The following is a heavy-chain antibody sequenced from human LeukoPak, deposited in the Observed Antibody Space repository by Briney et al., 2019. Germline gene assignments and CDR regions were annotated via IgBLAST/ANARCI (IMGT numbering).Heavy chain of an antibody. CDR2: MNPNSGTT. CDR3: ARARFDCRTFSCYLFDS. D-gene: IGHD2-2*01. J-gene: IGHJ4*02. Sequence: ASVKVSCKASGYNFISYDINWVRQATGQGLEWMGWMNPNSGTTGYAQTFQGRVTISRDISINTAYMELSSLRSEDTAVYYYARARFDCRTFSCYLFDSWGQGTPVTVSS. CDR1: GYNFISYD. V-gene: IGHV1-8*01.